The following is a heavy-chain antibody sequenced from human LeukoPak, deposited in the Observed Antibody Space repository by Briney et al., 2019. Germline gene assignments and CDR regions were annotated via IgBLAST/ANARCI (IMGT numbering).Heavy chain of an antibody. CDR2: IIPIFGTA. D-gene: IGHD5-12*01. Sequence: SAKVSCKASGGTFSSYAISWVRQAPGQGLEWMGGIIPIFGTANYAQKFQGRVTITADKSTSTAYMELSSLRSEDTAVYYCARDGKKYSGYDLKTYYFDYWGQGTLVTVSS. CDR3: ARDGKKYSGYDLKTYYFDY. V-gene: IGHV1-69*06. CDR1: GGTFSSYA. J-gene: IGHJ4*02.